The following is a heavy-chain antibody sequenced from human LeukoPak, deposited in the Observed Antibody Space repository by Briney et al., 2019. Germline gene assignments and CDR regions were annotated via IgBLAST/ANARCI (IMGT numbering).Heavy chain of an antibody. D-gene: IGHD1-26*01. CDR3: TTGETFGVDV. Sequence: PSETLSLTCTVSGGSISSYYWSWIRQPAGKGLEWIGRIYTSGSTNYNPSLKSRVTISLDTSKNQFSLKVNSVTAADTGVYYCTTGETFGVDVWGQGTTVTVSS. V-gene: IGHV4-4*07. CDR1: GGSISSYY. J-gene: IGHJ6*02. CDR2: IYTSGST.